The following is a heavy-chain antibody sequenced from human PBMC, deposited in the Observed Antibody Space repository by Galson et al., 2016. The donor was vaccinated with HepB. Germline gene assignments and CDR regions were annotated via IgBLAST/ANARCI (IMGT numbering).Heavy chain of an antibody. Sequence: SVKVSCKASGYTFTRNYMHWVRQAPGQGLEWMGIINPSSGSTTYAQKFQGRVTMTRDTSTSTVYMELSSLRSEDTAVYYCAREAVAGIWSASDIWGQGTMVTVSS. V-gene: IGHV1-46*01. J-gene: IGHJ3*02. D-gene: IGHD6-19*01. CDR2: INPSSGST. CDR1: GYTFTRNY. CDR3: AREAVAGIWSASDI.